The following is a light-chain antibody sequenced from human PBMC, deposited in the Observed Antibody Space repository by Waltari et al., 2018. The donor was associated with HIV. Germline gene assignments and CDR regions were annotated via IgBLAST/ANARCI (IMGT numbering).Light chain of an antibody. Sequence: IQMTQFPSSLSASIAARVVITCRATEFIDKYVNLYQLKLGMAPKLLIFAASSLQSGASARFIGGGCGTEFTLAISYFHSEDSGTYFCQQSYSTLLYTFGQGTKLEI. CDR2: AAS. CDR1: EFIDKY. CDR3: QQSYSTLLYT. J-gene: IGKJ2*01. V-gene: IGKV1-39*01.